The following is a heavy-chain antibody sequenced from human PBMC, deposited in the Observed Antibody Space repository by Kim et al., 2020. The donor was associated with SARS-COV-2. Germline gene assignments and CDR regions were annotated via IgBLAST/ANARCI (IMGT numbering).Heavy chain of an antibody. CDR3: ARVRSFEWLFPRDAFDI. D-gene: IGHD3-3*01. Sequence: SETLSLTCTVSGGSFSDYYWSWLRLPPGKGLEWIGYIHYRGATNYNPSFSSLVTISVDAPRTQFFLNLRSVTPADTAIYYCARVRSFEWLFPRDAFDIWGQGTMVTASS. V-gene: IGHV4-59*01. CDR2: IHYRGAT. J-gene: IGHJ3*02. CDR1: GGSFSDYY.